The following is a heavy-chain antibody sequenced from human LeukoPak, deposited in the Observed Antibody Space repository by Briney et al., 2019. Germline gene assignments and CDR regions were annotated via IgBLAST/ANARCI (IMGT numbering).Heavy chain of an antibody. J-gene: IGHJ4*02. CDR2: ISGSGRST. CDR3: AKGSTSSGYTSYYFDY. D-gene: IGHD3-22*01. V-gene: IGHV3-23*01. Sequence: GGSLRLSCAASGFTFSSYAMSWVRQAPGKGLEWVSAISGSGRSTYYADSVKGRFTISRDNSKNTLYLQMNSLRDEDTAVYYCAKGSTSSGYTSYYFDYWGQGTLVTVSS. CDR1: GFTFSSYA.